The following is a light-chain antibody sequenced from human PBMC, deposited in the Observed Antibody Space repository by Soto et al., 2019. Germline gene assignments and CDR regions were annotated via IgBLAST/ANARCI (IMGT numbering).Light chain of an antibody. Sequence: DIVLTQSPDSLAVSLGEGATINCKSSQSVLYSSNNKNYLAWYQHKPGQPPKVLIYWASTRESGVPDRFSGGGSGTDFTLTISSLQAEDVAVYYCQQYYSTPLTFGGGTKVDIK. CDR3: QQYYSTPLT. J-gene: IGKJ4*01. CDR1: QSVLYSSNNKNY. CDR2: WAS. V-gene: IGKV4-1*01.